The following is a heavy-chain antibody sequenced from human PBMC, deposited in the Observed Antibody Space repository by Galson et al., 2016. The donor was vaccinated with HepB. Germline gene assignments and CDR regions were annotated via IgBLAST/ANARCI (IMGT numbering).Heavy chain of an antibody. CDR3: VRQDTNYYDVLTGISTAQGGAVDV. D-gene: IGHD3-9*01. V-gene: IGHV5-51*01. CDR2: IYPGDSDT. J-gene: IGHJ3*01. CDR1: GYSFSTYW. Sequence: QSGAEVKKPGESLKITCKSSGYSFSTYWIGWVRQMSGKGLEWMGVIYPGDSDTKYSPSFEGQVTISADQSISTAYLQWSSLKASDTAIYYCVRQDTNYYDVLTGISTAQGGAVDVWGQGTVVSVSS.